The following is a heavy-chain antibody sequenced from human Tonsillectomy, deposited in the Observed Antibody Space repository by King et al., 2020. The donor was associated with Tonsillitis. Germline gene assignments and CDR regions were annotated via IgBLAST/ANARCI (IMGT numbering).Heavy chain of an antibody. CDR3: ARSSSGWYFDY. Sequence: VQLVESGGGLVKPGGSLRLSCAASGFTFSSYSMNWVRQAPGKGLEWVSSISSSSSYIYYADSVKGRFTISRNNAKNSLYLQMNSLRAEDTAVYYCARSSSGWYFDYWAREPWSPSPQ. CDR1: GFTFSSYS. CDR2: ISSSSSYI. D-gene: IGHD6-19*01. V-gene: IGHV3-21*01. J-gene: IGHJ4*02.